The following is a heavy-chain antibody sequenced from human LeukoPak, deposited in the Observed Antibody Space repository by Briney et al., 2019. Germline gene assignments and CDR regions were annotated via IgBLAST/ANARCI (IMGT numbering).Heavy chain of an antibody. CDR2: IRYDGSNK. V-gene: IGHV3-30*02. CDR1: GFTFSSYG. J-gene: IGHJ3*02. D-gene: IGHD1-26*01. Sequence: GGSLRLSCAASGFTFSSYGMHWVRQAPGKGLEWVAFIRYDGSNKCYADSVKGRFTISRDNSKNTLYLQMNSLRAEDTAVYYCAKGPGYYPGAFDIWGQGTMVTVSS. CDR3: AKGPGYYPGAFDI.